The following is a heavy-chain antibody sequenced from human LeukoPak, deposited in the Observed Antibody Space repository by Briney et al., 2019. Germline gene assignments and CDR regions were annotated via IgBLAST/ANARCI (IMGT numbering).Heavy chain of an antibody. CDR2: IYTSGST. CDR3: ARSLTDYDYNWFDP. CDR1: GGSISSGSYY. Sequence: SETLSLTCTVSGGSISSGSYYWSWIRQPAGKGLEWIGRIYTSGSTNYNPSLKSRVTISVDTSKNQFSLKLSSVTAADTAVYYCARSLTDYDYNWFDPWGQGTLVTVSS. D-gene: IGHD3-16*01. J-gene: IGHJ5*02. V-gene: IGHV4-61*02.